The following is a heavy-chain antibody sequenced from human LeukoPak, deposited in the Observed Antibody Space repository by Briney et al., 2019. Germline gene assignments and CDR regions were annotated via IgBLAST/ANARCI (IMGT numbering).Heavy chain of an antibody. V-gene: IGHV4-34*01. J-gene: IGHJ6*03. D-gene: IGHD2-15*01. CDR3: ARGWVAGPTYYYYYYMDV. Sequence: SETLSLTCAVYGGSFSGYYWSWIRQPPGKGLEWIGEINHSGSTNYNPSLKSRVTMSVDTSKNQFSLKLSSVTAADTAVYYCARGWVAGPTYYYYYYMDVWGKGTTVTISS. CDR1: GGSFSGYY. CDR2: INHSGST.